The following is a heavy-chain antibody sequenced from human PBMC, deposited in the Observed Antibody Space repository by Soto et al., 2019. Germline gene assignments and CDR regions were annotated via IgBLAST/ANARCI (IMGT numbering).Heavy chain of an antibody. D-gene: IGHD6-25*01. V-gene: IGHV4-31*03. Sequence: SETLSLTCSVSGGSISSVGHYWTWIRQQPGKGLEWIGYIYYSGSTDYNPSLKSRVTISVDRSKNQFSLNLSPVTAADTAIYYCARESGGYDSSTRYGLDVWGQGTTVTVSS. CDR2: IYYSGST. CDR3: ARESGGYDSSTRYGLDV. CDR1: GGSISSVGHY. J-gene: IGHJ6*02.